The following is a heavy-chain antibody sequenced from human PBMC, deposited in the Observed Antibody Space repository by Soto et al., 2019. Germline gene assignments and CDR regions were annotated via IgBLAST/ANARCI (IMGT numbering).Heavy chain of an antibody. J-gene: IGHJ6*02. V-gene: IGHV3-48*01. Sequence: EVQLVESGGGLVQPGGSLRLSCAASGFTFSSYSMNWVRQAPGKGLEWVSYISSSSSTIYYADSVKGRFTISRDNAKNSLYLQXNSLRAXDTXXXYXXXSLDVWGQGTTVTVSS. CDR3: XXSLDV. CDR2: ISSSSSTI. CDR1: GFTFSSYS.